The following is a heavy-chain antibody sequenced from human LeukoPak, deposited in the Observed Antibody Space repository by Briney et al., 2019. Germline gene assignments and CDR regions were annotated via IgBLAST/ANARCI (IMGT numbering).Heavy chain of an antibody. V-gene: IGHV3-48*03. CDR3: ARVGATPMRY. Sequence: GGSLRLSCAASGFTFSTYEMNWVRQAPGKGLEWVSYISSSGSTIYYADSVKGRFTISRDNAKNSLYLQMNSLRAEDTAVYYCARVGATPMRYWGQGTLVTVSS. CDR2: ISSSGSTI. CDR1: GFTFSTYE. J-gene: IGHJ4*02. D-gene: IGHD1-26*01.